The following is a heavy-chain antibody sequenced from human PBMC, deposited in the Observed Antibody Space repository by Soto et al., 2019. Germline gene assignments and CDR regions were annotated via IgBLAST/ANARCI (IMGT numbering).Heavy chain of an antibody. CDR2: IYYSGST. CDR3: ARPKYDILTGYVFDY. V-gene: IGHV4-39*01. J-gene: IGHJ4*02. Sequence: SVTLSLTCTVSGVYISSSSYYLGWIRPPPGKGLEWIGSIYYSGSTYYNPSLKSRVTISVDTSKNQFSLKLSSVTAADMAVYYCARPKYDILTGYVFDYWGQGTLVTVSS. D-gene: IGHD3-9*01. CDR1: GVYISSSSYY.